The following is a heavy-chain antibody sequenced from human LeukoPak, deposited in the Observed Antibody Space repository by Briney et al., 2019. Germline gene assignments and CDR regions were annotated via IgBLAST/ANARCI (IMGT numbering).Heavy chain of an antibody. V-gene: IGHV3-7*01. J-gene: IGHJ5*02. CDR1: GFTFSRFW. D-gene: IGHD3-9*01. CDR2: IKQHGSET. Sequence: GGSLRLSCAASGFTFSRFWMSWVRQAPGKGLEWVASIKQHGSETYYVDSVKGRFTISRDNAKNSLYLQMNSLRAEDTAVYYCARDGHDILTGYYPSNWFDPWGQGTLVTVSS. CDR3: ARDGHDILTGYYPSNWFDP.